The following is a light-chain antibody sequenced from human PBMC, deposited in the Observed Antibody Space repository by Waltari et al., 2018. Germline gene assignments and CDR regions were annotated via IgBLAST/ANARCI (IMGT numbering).Light chain of an antibody. J-gene: IGKJ4*01. CDR1: PSVGSE. Sequence: ETVMTQSPGTLSVSPGDRVILSCRASPSVGSELAWYQQRPGQTPRLLIYGASTRVTGRPARFSGSGSGTEFTLTISSLQSEDFGLYYCQQYDNWPLTFGGGTKVEIK. V-gene: IGKV3-15*01. CDR3: QQYDNWPLT. CDR2: GAS.